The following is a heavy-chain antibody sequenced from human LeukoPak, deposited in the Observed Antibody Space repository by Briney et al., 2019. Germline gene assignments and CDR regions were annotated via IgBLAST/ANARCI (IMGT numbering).Heavy chain of an antibody. D-gene: IGHD3-10*01. CDR1: GYTFTSYY. V-gene: IGHV1-46*01. Sequence: ASVKVSCKASGYTFTSYYMHWVRQAPGQGLEWMGIINPSGGSTSYAQKFQGRVTMTRDMSTSTVYMELSSLRSEDTAVYYCARSYGSGSYYNNWFDSWGQGTLVTVSS. CDR2: INPSGGST. CDR3: ARSYGSGSYYNNWFDS. J-gene: IGHJ5*01.